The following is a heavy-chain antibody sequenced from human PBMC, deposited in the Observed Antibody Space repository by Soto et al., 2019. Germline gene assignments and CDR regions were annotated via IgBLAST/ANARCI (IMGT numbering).Heavy chain of an antibody. Sequence: GGSLRLSCAASGFPFDTYAMHWVRQAPGKGLEWVAVISYDGSNQFYAGSVKGRFTVSRDNSKNTLYLQVNSLRNDDTAVYYCTRGLLTDFFDYWGQGALVTVSS. CDR3: TRGLLTDFFDY. CDR2: ISYDGSNQ. J-gene: IGHJ4*02. V-gene: IGHV3-30-3*01. CDR1: GFPFDTYA.